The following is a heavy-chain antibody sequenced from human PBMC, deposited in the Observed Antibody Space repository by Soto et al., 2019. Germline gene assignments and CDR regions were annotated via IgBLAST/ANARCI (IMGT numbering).Heavy chain of an antibody. Sequence: PSETLSLTCTVSGGSISSGGYYWSWIRQHPGKGLEWIGYIYYSGSTYYNPSLKSRVTISVDTSKNQFSLKLSSVTAADTAVYYCARVTTPSSTSFYYYYMDVWGKGTXVTVSS. D-gene: IGHD2-2*01. CDR1: GGSISSGGYY. CDR2: IYYSGST. V-gene: IGHV4-31*03. J-gene: IGHJ6*03. CDR3: ARVTTPSSTSFYYYYMDV.